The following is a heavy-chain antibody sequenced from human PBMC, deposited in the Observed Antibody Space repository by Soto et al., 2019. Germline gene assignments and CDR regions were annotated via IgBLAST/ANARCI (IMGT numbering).Heavy chain of an antibody. D-gene: IGHD3-10*01. J-gene: IGHJ6*02. CDR1: GGSISSYY. CDR3: ARGGYGSGSYLYYGMDV. V-gene: IGHV4-59*01. CDR2: IYYSGST. Sequence: QVQLQESGPGLVKPSETLSLTCTVSGGSISSYYWSWIRQPPGEGLEWIGYIYYSGSTNYNPSLKSRVTISVDTSKNQFSLKLSSVTAADTAVYYCARGGYGSGSYLYYGMDVWGQGTTVTVSS.